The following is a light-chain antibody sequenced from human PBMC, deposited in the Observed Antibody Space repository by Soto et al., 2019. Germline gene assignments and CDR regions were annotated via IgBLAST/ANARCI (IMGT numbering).Light chain of an antibody. Sequence: EVVLTQSPATLSVSPGERATLSCRASQTVSRSLAWYQQKPGQAPRLLIYGASTRATGIPGRFSGSGSGTDFTLTISRLEPADFAVYYCQKYGSSPSLTFGGGTKVDIK. CDR3: QKYGSSPSLT. V-gene: IGKV3-20*01. CDR2: GAS. CDR1: QTVSRS. J-gene: IGKJ4*01.